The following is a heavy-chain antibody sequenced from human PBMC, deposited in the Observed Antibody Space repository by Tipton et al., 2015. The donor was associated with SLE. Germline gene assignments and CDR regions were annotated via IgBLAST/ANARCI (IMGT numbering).Heavy chain of an antibody. Sequence: TLSLTCSVSGGSIRNYYWTWIRQPPGKRLEWIGHIYISGTTNYNPSLKSRLTMSIDTSKNQFSLKLSSVTAADTAVYYCVRDANVAVADYWGQGTLVTVSS. D-gene: IGHD2-21*01. CDR3: VRDANVAVADY. J-gene: IGHJ4*02. CDR2: IYISGTT. V-gene: IGHV4-4*08. CDR1: GGSIRNYY.